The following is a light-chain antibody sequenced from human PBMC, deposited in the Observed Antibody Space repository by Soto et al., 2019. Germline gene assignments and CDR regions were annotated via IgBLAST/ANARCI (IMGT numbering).Light chain of an antibody. CDR2: EVT. J-gene: IGLJ1*01. V-gene: IGLV2-14*01. CDR1: SSDVGGYNY. Sequence: QSVLTQPASVSGSPGQSIPISCTGTSSDVGGYNYVSWYQHHPGKAPKLMIYEVTNRPSGVSIRFSGSKSGTTASLTISGLQAEDEADYYCLSFTSSFTYIFGTGTKVTAL. CDR3: LSFTSSFTYI.